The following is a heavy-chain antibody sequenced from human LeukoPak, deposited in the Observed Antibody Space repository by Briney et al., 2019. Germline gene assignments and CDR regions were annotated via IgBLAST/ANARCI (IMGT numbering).Heavy chain of an antibody. Sequence: GASVKVSCKASGYTFTSYDINWVRQATGRGLEWMGWMNPNSGNTGYAQKFQGRVTITRNTSISTAYMELSRLRSDDTAVYYCARGSDDFWSGYSPSYWGQGTLVTVSS. CDR3: ARGSDDFWSGYSPSY. V-gene: IGHV1-8*03. CDR2: MNPNSGNT. J-gene: IGHJ4*02. CDR1: GYTFTSYD. D-gene: IGHD3-3*01.